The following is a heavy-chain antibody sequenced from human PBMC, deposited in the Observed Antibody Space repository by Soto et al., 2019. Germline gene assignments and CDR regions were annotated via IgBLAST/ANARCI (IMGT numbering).Heavy chain of an antibody. V-gene: IGHV4-30-4*01. J-gene: IGHJ4*02. CDR1: GGSISSGAYY. Sequence: SETPSPTCTVSGGSISSGAYYWSWVRQPPGKGLEWIGYIYYSGSTYYNPSLKSRVTISVDTSKNQFSLKLSSVTATDTAVYYCARDNYGDSYYFDYWGQGTLVTVSS. D-gene: IGHD4-17*01. CDR3: ARDNYGDSYYFDY. CDR2: IYYSGST.